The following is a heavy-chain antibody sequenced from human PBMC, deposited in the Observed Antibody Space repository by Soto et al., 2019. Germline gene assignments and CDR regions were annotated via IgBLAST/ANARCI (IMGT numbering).Heavy chain of an antibody. CDR1: GFTFSSYD. Sequence: QVQLVESGGGVVQPGRSLRLSCAASGFTFSSYDMHWVRQAPGKGLEWVAVISYDGSNKHYADSVKGRFTISRDNSKNPLDLQMNRLRAEDTAVYYCAREYGIGGATFDIWGQGTMVTVSS. V-gene: IGHV3-30-3*01. CDR2: ISYDGSNK. D-gene: IGHD2-15*01. CDR3: AREYGIGGATFDI. J-gene: IGHJ3*02.